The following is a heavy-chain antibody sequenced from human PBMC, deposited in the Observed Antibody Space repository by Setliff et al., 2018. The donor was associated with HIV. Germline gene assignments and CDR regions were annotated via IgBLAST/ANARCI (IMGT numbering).Heavy chain of an antibody. CDR2: VYTSGIT. CDR1: GGSISSGSYY. Sequence: PSETLSLTCTVSGGSISSGSYYWNWMRQPAGKRLEWIGRVYTSGITNYNSSLKSRVTISVDTSKSQFSLKLSSVTAADTAVYYCAREFVVFAAKVHDAFDVWGQGTMVTVSS. D-gene: IGHD2-15*01. CDR3: AREFVVFAAKVHDAFDV. V-gene: IGHV4-61*02. J-gene: IGHJ3*01.